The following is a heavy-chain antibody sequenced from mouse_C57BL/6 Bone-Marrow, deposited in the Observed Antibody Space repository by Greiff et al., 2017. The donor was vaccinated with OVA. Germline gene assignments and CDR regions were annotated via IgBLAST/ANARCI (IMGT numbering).Heavy chain of an antibody. V-gene: IGHV5-6*01. CDR1: GFTFSSYG. CDR3: ARQDYSSSWFAY. D-gene: IGHD1-1*01. Sequence: EVQRVESGGDLVKPGGSLKLSCAASGFTFSSYGMSWVRQTPDKRLEWVATISSGGSYTYYPDSVKGRFTISRDNAKNTLYLQMISLKSEDTAMYYCARQDYSSSWFAYWGQGTLVTVSA. J-gene: IGHJ3*01. CDR2: ISSGGSYT.